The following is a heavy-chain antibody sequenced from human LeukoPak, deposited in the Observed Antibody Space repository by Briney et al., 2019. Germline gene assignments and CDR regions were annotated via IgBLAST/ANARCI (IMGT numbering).Heavy chain of an antibody. D-gene: IGHD2-21*02. J-gene: IGHJ4*02. CDR1: GYTFTGYY. V-gene: IGHV1-46*01. CDR3: ARGGAYCGGDCYAFDY. Sequence: ASVKVSCKALGYTFTGYYLHWARQAPGQGLEWMGIINPSGGSTSYAQKFQGSVTITRDTSTSTVYMELSSLRSEDTAVYYCARGGAYCGGDCYAFDYWGQGTLVTVSS. CDR2: INPSGGST.